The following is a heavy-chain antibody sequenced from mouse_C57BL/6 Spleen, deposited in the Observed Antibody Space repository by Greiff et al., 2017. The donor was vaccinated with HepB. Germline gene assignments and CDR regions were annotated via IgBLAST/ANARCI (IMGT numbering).Heavy chain of an antibody. CDR1: GYAFSSSW. CDR2: IYPGDGDT. V-gene: IGHV1-82*01. D-gene: IGHD1-1*01. Sequence: VQLQESGPELVKPGASVKISCKASGYAFSSSWMNWVKQRPGKGLEWIGRIYPGDGDTNYNGKFKGKATLTADKSSSTAYMQLSSLTSEDSAVYFCAREGDYGSSYQFAYWGQGTLVTVSA. CDR3: AREGDYGSSYQFAY. J-gene: IGHJ3*01.